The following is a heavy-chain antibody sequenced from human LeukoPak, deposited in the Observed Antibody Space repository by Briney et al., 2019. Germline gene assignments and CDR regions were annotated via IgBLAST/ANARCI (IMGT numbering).Heavy chain of an antibody. CDR3: AKDKSPYKFFDAYDI. J-gene: IGHJ3*02. CDR1: GSTFSSYA. V-gene: IGHV3-23*01. Sequence: GGSLRLSCAASGSTFSSYAMSWVRQGPGKGLEWVSTITGRGGSTYYADSVKGRFTISRDNSKNTLCLQMNGLRAEDTAVYYCAKDKSPYKFFDAYDIWGQGTMVTVSS. CDR2: ITGRGGST. D-gene: IGHD5-24*01.